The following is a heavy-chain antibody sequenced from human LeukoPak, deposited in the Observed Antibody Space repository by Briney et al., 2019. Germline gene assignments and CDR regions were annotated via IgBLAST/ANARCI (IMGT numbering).Heavy chain of an antibody. V-gene: IGHV4-59*01. Sequence: SETLSLTCTVSGGSISSYYWSWIRQPPGKGLEWIGDISYSGSTNFNPSLKSRVTISVDTSKNQFSLKLSSVTAADTAVYYCAREGTAGTNLNWFDPWGQGTLVTVSS. J-gene: IGHJ5*02. CDR2: ISYSGST. D-gene: IGHD1-1*01. CDR3: AREGTAGTNLNWFDP. CDR1: GGSISSYY.